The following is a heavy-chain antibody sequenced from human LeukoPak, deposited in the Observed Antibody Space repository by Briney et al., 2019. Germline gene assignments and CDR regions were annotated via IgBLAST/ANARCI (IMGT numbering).Heavy chain of an antibody. CDR2: ISGSGGSI. CDR1: GFTFSSYG. CDR3: AKDRQWLEPFDS. V-gene: IGHV3-23*01. Sequence: GGSLRLSCAASGFTFSSYGMHWVRQAPGKGLEWVSAISGSGGSIYYADSVKGRFTISRDNSKNTLYLQMNSLRAEDTAVYYCAKDRQWLEPFDSWGQGTLVTVSS. J-gene: IGHJ4*02. D-gene: IGHD6-19*01.